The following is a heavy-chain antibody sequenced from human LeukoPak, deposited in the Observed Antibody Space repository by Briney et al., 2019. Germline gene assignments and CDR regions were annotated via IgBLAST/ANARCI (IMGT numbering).Heavy chain of an antibody. Sequence: GASVKVSCKASGYTFTSYYMHWVRQAPGQGLEWMGIINPSGGSTSYAQKFQGRVTMTRDTSTCTVYMELSSLRSEDTAVYYCARDGPRIAALGEDFDYWGQGTLVTVSS. CDR3: ARDGPRIAALGEDFDY. CDR1: GYTFTSYY. D-gene: IGHD6-6*01. J-gene: IGHJ4*02. CDR2: INPSGGST. V-gene: IGHV1-46*01.